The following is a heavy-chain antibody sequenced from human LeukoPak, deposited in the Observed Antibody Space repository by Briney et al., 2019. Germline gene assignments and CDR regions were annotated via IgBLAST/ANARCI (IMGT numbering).Heavy chain of an antibody. Sequence: PGGSLRLSCAASGFTFSSFWMSGVRHAPGKGLEWVGNIKQDESEKYYVHSVKGRFTISRDNAKNSLYLQMNSLRAEDTAVYYCARGRGVRGVISDYWGQGTLVTVSS. D-gene: IGHD3-10*01. CDR3: ARGRGVRGVISDY. CDR1: GFTFSSFW. V-gene: IGHV3-7*01. CDR2: IKQDESEK. J-gene: IGHJ4*02.